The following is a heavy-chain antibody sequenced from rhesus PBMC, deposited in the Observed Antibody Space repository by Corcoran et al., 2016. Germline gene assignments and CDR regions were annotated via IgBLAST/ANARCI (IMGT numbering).Heavy chain of an antibody. Sequence: QLQLQESGPGLVKPSETLSLTCTVSGGSISNNYWSWIRQPPGKGLEWIGRISGSGGSTDYNPSPKSRVTIATDTSKNQFSLRLNSVAAADTAIYYSARYSGSYYRDYWGPGVLVTVSS. CDR3: ARYSGSYYRDY. CDR2: ISGSGGST. CDR1: GGSISNNY. D-gene: IGHD3-16*01. J-gene: IGHJ4*01. V-gene: IGHV4-173*01.